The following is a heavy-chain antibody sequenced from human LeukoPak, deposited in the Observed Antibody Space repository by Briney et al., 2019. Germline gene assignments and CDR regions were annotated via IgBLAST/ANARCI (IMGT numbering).Heavy chain of an antibody. CDR3: ARWYCSSTSCYAGAFDM. CDR1: GYTFTNYG. J-gene: IGHJ3*02. V-gene: IGHV1-18*04. Sequence: ASVTVFCKASGYTFTNYGISWVRQAPGQGLEWMGWISPYNDYTNYAQKLQGRVTMTTDTSTSTGYMELRSLRSDDTAVYYCARWYCSSTSCYAGAFDMWGQGTMVTVSS. D-gene: IGHD2-2*01. CDR2: ISPYNDYT.